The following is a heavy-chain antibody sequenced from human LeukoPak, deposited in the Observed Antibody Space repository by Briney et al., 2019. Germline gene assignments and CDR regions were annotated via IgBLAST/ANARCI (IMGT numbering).Heavy chain of an antibody. V-gene: IGHV3-7*03. Sequence: GGSLRLSCAASGFTFSSYWMSWVRQAPGKGLEWVANIKQDGSDKYYVDSVKGRFTISRDNAKNSLYLQINSLRAEDTAVCYCARKTVVGSYIDYRGQGTPVTVSS. CDR1: GFTFSSYW. CDR3: ARKTVVGSYIDY. CDR2: IKQDGSDK. D-gene: IGHD4-23*01. J-gene: IGHJ4*02.